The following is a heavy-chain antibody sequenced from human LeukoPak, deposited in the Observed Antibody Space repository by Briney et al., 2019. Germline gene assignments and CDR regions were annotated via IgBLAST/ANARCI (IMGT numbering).Heavy chain of an antibody. CDR2: IYYSEST. Sequence: SETLSLTCTVSGGSISSSSYYWGWIRQPPGKGPEWIGNIYYSESTYYNPSLKSRVTISVDTSKNQFSLKLSSVTAADTAMYYCARLSLPYYYGMDVWGQGTTVTVSS. CDR1: GGSISSSSYY. J-gene: IGHJ6*02. V-gene: IGHV4-39*01. D-gene: IGHD1-26*01. CDR3: ARLSLPYYYGMDV.